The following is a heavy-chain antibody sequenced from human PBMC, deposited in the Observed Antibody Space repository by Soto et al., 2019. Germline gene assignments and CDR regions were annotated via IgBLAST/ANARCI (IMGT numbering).Heavy chain of an antibody. J-gene: IGHJ4*02. CDR2: IYWDNAK. D-gene: IGHD3-10*01. CDR1: GFSLSTTGVG. CDR3: ARSLWFGELH. V-gene: IGHV2-5*02. Sequence: QITLKESGPTLVKPTQTLTLTCSFSGFSLSTTGVGVGWIRQSPGKALEWLAIIYWDNAKRYSPSLKSRVTITKDTSKNQVVLTVTTMDPVDTCTYYCARSLWFGELHWGQGALVTVSS.